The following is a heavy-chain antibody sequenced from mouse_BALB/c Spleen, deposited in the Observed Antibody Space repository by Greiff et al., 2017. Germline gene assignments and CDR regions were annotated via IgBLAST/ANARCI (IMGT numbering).Heavy chain of an antibody. V-gene: IGHV1S81*02. D-gene: IGHD2-4*01. Sequence: QVQLQQPGAELVKPGASVKLSCKASGYTFTSYWMHWVKQRPGQGLEWIGEINPSNGRTNYNEKFKSKATLTVDKSSSTAYMQLSSLTSEDSAVYYCARSFMIRGAMDYWGQGTSVTVAS. J-gene: IGHJ4*01. CDR1: GYTFTSYW. CDR2: INPSNGRT. CDR3: ARSFMIRGAMDY.